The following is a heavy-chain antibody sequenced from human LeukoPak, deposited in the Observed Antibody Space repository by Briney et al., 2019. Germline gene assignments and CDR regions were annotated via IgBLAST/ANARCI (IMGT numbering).Heavy chain of an antibody. CDR1: GFSFSNYG. Sequence: GGSLRLSCAASGFSFSNYGFHWVRQAPGKGLDWVSAISYHGKNIHYADSVKGRFTISRDNSRNTVYLQMNSLRVEDTAVYYCAKTYSRESGYDFFFHYWGQGTRVTVSS. J-gene: IGHJ4*02. D-gene: IGHD5-12*01. CDR3: AKTYSRESGYDFFFHY. CDR2: ISYHGKNI. V-gene: IGHV3-33*06.